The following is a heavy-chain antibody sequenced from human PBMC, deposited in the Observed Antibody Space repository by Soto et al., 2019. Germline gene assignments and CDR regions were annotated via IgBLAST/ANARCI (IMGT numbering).Heavy chain of an antibody. CDR3: ARSLPTGRFLEWLPNYYYYYGMDV. CDR2: INPNSGGT. Sequence: ASVKVSCKASGYTFTGYYMHWVRQAPGQGLEWMGWINPNSGGTNYAQKFQGWVTMTRDTSISTAYMELSRLRSDDTALYYCARSLPTGRFLEWLPNYYYYYGMDVWGQGTTVTVSS. V-gene: IGHV1-2*04. J-gene: IGHJ6*02. D-gene: IGHD3-3*01. CDR1: GYTFTGYY.